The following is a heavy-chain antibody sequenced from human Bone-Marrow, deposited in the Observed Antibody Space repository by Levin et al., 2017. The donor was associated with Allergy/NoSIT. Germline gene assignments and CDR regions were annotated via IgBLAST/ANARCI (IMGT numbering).Heavy chain of an antibody. V-gene: IGHV3-9*01. CDR2: ISWNSGSI. J-gene: IGHJ4*02. CDR1: GFTFDDYA. Sequence: SLKISCAASGFTFDDYAMHWVRQAPGKGLEWVSGISWNSGSIGYADSVKGRFTISRDNAKNSLYLQMNSLRAEDTALYYCAKDSSGWKDINYFDYWGQGTLVTVSS. CDR3: AKDSSGWKDINYFDY. D-gene: IGHD6-19*01.